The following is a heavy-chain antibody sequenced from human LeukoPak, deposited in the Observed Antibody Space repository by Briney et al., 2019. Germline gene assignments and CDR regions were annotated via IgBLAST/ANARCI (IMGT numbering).Heavy chain of an antibody. CDR2: IYADGST. CDR3: ARSGAGWFDY. D-gene: IGHD6-19*01. CDR1: GFAVSTHF. V-gene: IGHV3-53*01. Sequence: GGSLRLSCAASGFAVSTHFMSWVRQAPGKRLEWVSVIYADGSTYYADSVKGRFTISRDNSKNTLYLQMNNLRAEDTAVYYCARSGAGWFDYWGQGTLVTVSS. J-gene: IGHJ4*02.